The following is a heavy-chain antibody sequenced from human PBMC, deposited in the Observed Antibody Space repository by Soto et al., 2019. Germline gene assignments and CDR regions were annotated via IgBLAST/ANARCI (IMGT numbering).Heavy chain of an antibody. CDR2: IYPGDSDT. D-gene: IGHD3-3*01. CDR1: GYSFTSYW. J-gene: IGHJ6*03. CDR3: ASWSGLRFLEDGRNYYYMDV. Sequence: GESLKISCKGSGYSFTSYWIGWVRQMPGKGLEWMGIIYPGDSDTRYSPSFQGQVTISADKSISTAYLQWSSLKASDTAMYYCASWSGLRFLEDGRNYYYMDVWGKGTTVTVSS. V-gene: IGHV5-51*01.